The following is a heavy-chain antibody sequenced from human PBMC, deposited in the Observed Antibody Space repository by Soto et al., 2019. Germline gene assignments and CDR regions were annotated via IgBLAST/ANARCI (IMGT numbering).Heavy chain of an antibody. CDR3: ARSGAYCTSITCLFDSF. CDR1: GYTFSSYG. V-gene: IGHV1-18*01. CDR2: ISAYNGDT. Sequence: QAQLVQSGAEVKKPGASVKVSCRASGYTFSSYGYAWVRQAPGQGLEWRGWISAYNGDTNYAQKFQDRVTLTTDTSTTTADMELRNLGSDDTAVYYCARSGAYCTSITCLFDSFWGLGTLVTVSS. J-gene: IGHJ4*02. D-gene: IGHD2-8*01.